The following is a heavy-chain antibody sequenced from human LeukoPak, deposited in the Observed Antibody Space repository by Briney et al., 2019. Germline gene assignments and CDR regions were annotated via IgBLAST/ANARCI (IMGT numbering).Heavy chain of an antibody. V-gene: IGHV1-2*02. J-gene: IGHJ3*02. D-gene: IGHD5-18*01. Sequence: ASVKVSCKASGYTFTSYGISWVRQAPGQGLEWMGWINPNSGGTNYAQKFQGRVTMTRDTSISTAYMELSRLRSDDTAVYYCARSYGYGAFDIWGQGTMVTVSS. CDR3: ARSYGYGAFDI. CDR2: INPNSGGT. CDR1: GYTFTSYG.